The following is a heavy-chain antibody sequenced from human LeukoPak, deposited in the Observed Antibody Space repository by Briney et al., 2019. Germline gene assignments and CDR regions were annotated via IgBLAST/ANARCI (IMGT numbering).Heavy chain of an antibody. Sequence: SETLSLTCTVSGGSFSSSSYYWGWIRQPPGKGLEWIGSMYYSGSTFYNPSLRSRVTISIDTSKNQFSLKLSSVTAADTAVYYCARKRGWFDPWGQGTLVTVSS. CDR3: ARKRGWFDP. CDR2: MYYSGST. J-gene: IGHJ5*02. CDR1: GGSFSSSSYY. V-gene: IGHV4-39*01.